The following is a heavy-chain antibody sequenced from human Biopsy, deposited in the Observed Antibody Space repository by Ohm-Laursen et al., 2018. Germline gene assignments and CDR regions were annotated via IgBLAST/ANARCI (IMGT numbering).Heavy chain of an antibody. CDR3: ARDPGYDFWSGSDPFDI. CDR1: GYTFTAYG. Sequence: GASVTVSCKPSGYTFTAYGISWVRQAPGQGLGWMGWISTYNDDTNIAQKFQGRVSMTTDTSTRTAYMELRSLRSGDTAIYFCARDPGYDFWSGSDPFDIWGQGTLVTVS. CDR2: ISTYNDDT. D-gene: IGHD3-3*01. J-gene: IGHJ3*02. V-gene: IGHV1-18*04.